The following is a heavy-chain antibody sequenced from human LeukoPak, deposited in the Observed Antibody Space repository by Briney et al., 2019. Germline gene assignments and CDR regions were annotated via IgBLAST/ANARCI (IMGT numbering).Heavy chain of an antibody. Sequence: GGSLRLSCAASGFTFSSYWMSWVRQAPGKGLEWVANIKQDGSEKHYLDSVKGRFTISRDNAKNSLYLQMSNLRAEDTAAYFCARGGGLDVWGQGATVTVSS. CDR2: IKQDGSEK. CDR3: ARGGGLDV. V-gene: IGHV3-7*03. CDR1: GFTFSSYW. D-gene: IGHD3-16*01. J-gene: IGHJ6*02.